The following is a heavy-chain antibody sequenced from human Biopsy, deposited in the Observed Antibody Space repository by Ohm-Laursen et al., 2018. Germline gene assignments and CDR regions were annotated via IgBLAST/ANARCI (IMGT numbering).Heavy chain of an antibody. CDR1: GATVTSYA. Sequence: SVKVSCKASGATVTSYAISWVRQAPGQGLEWMGRIDSFTGVTNYAHNFQGRVTITADRSTPTAYVEVSSLRSDDTAVFYCATDARWDLSLDAFHVWGQGTKVTVSS. D-gene: IGHD1-26*01. V-gene: IGHV1-69*04. J-gene: IGHJ3*01. CDR3: ATDARWDLSLDAFHV. CDR2: IDSFTGVT.